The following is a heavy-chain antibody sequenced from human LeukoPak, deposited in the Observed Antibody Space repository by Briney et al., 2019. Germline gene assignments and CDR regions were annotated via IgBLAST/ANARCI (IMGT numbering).Heavy chain of an antibody. D-gene: IGHD2-21*02. Sequence: SETLSLTCSVSGGSISSSDNYWGWIRQPPGKGLEWIGSIFYGGNTFYSPSLRSRVSISVDTSKNRCSLRLNSVTAADTAVYFCARHTLVTSISTYNWFDPWGQGTLVTVSS. CDR2: IFYGGNT. V-gene: IGHV4-39*01. CDR1: GGSISSSDNY. CDR3: ARHTLVTSISTYNWFDP. J-gene: IGHJ5*02.